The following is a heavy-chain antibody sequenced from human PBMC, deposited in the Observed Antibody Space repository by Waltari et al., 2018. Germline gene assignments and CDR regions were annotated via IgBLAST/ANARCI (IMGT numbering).Heavy chain of an antibody. CDR1: GGSFSGYY. CDR3: ARVGVPAAPGVDY. CDR2: INHSGST. J-gene: IGHJ4*02. V-gene: IGHV4-34*01. D-gene: IGHD2-2*01. Sequence: QVQLQQWGAGLLKPSETLSLTCAVYGGSFSGYYWSWIRQPPGKGLEWIGEINHSGSTNYTPSLKSRVTISVDTSKNQFSLKLSSVTAADTAVYYCARVGVPAAPGVDYWGQGTLVTVSS.